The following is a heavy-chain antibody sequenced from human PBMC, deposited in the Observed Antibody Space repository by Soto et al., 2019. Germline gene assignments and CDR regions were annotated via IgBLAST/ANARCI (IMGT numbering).Heavy chain of an antibody. D-gene: IGHD5-12*01. CDR3: AREGLEMATIGLAFDI. CDR2: IIPIFGTA. V-gene: IGHV1-69*13. Sequence: SVKVSCKVSGGTFGSYAISWVRQAPGQGLEWMGGIIPIFGTANYAQKFQGRVTITADESTSTAYMELSSLRSEDTAVYYCAREGLEMATIGLAFDIRGKGTMVTVSS. J-gene: IGHJ3*02. CDR1: GGTFGSYA.